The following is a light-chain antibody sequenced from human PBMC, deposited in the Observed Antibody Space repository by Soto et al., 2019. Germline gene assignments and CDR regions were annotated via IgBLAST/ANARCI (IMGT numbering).Light chain of an antibody. Sequence: EIVLAQSPGTLSLSPGERATLSCRASQSVSSNYLARYQKKPGQAPRLVIYGASNRATGIPDRFSGSGSGTDFTLTISRLEPEDFAVYYCQQYGDSSFTFGQGTKLEIK. CDR3: QQYGDSSFT. V-gene: IGKV3-20*01. J-gene: IGKJ2*01. CDR2: GAS. CDR1: QSVSSNY.